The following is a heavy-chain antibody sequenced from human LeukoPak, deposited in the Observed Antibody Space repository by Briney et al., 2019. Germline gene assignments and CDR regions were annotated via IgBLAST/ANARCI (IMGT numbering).Heavy chain of an antibody. CDR2: IKQDGSEK. D-gene: IGHD2-15*01. Sequence: GGSLRLSCGASGFTFSSYWMSWVRRAPGKGLEWVANIKQDGSEKYYVDSVKGRFTISRDNAKNSLYLQMNSLRAEDTAVYYCAREDIVVVVAAPEENAFDIWGQGTMVTVSS. CDR1: GFTFSSYW. CDR3: AREDIVVVVAAPEENAFDI. J-gene: IGHJ3*02. V-gene: IGHV3-7*01.